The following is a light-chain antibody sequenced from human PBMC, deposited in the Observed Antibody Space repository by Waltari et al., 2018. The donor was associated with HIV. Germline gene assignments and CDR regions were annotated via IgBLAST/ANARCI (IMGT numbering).Light chain of an antibody. CDR2: HDT. V-gene: IGLV3-21*01. Sequence: SYVLTQPPSVSVAPGKTARITCGGENLGSKSVNWYQKQPGQAPVMVIYHDTDRPPGIPDRFSGSNSEDTATLTIRRVEAGDEADYFCQVWDTNTDQYVIFGGGTNLAV. CDR1: NLGSKS. CDR3: QVWDTNTDQYVI. J-gene: IGLJ2*01.